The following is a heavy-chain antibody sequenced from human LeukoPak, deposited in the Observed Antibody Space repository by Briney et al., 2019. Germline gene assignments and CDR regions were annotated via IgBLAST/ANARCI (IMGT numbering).Heavy chain of an antibody. J-gene: IGHJ4*02. D-gene: IGHD1-26*01. CDR2: ISSSSSSI. V-gene: IGHV3-48*01. Sequence: PGGSLRLSCAASGFAFSSYNMNWVRQALGKGLEWVSYISSSSSSIYYADSVKGRFTISRDNAKNSLYLQMNSLRGEDTAVYYCARDYQGWAFDCWGQGALVTVSS. CDR1: GFAFSSYN. CDR3: ARDYQGWAFDC.